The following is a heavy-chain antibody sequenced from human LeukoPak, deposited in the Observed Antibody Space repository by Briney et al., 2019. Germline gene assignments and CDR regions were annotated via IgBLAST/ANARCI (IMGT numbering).Heavy chain of an antibody. CDR3: ASWALTPLYGSSDY. V-gene: IGHV3-30*04. CDR1: GFTFSSYA. D-gene: IGHD2-8*01. Sequence: GRSLRLSCAASGFTFSSYAMHWVRQAPGKGLEWVAVISYDGSNKYYADSVKGRFTISRDNSKNTLYLQMNSLRAEDTAVYYCASWALTPLYGSSDYWGQGTLVTVSS. J-gene: IGHJ4*02. CDR2: ISYDGSNK.